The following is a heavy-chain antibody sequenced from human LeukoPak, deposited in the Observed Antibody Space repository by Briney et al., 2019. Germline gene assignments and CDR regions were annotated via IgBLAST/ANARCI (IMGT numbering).Heavy chain of an antibody. CDR3: AKNAAGIVLMIYAPLDS. CDR2: LSGSGGST. Sequence: GGSLRLSCAASGFTFGMYAMSWVRRAPGKGLEWVSTLSGSGGSTYYADSVKGRFTISGDESKNTLSLQMNSLRPEDTAVYYCAKNAAGIVLMIYAPLDSWGQGTLVTVSS. J-gene: IGHJ4*02. D-gene: IGHD2-8*01. CDR1: GFTFGMYA. V-gene: IGHV3-23*01.